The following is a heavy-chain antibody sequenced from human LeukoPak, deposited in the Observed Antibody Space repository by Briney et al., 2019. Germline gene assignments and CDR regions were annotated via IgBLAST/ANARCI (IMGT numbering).Heavy chain of an antibody. J-gene: IGHJ4*02. V-gene: IGHV3-7*01. Sequence: GGPLRPSCAASGSPLRSIGMNWSPRVQGKGLGWVANIKPDGSETYYVDSVKGRFTISRDNANNSLSLQMNSLRAEDTAVYFCARVGPFDWFLDYWGQGTPVSVSS. CDR1: GSPLRSIG. CDR2: IKPDGSET. D-gene: IGHD3-9*01. CDR3: ARVGPFDWFLDY.